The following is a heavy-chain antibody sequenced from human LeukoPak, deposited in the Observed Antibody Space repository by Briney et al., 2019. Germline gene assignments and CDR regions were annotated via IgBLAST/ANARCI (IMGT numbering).Heavy chain of an antibody. V-gene: IGHV4-39*01. CDR1: GGSISSSSYY. CDR2: IYYSGST. Sequence: SSETLSLTCTVSGGSISSSSYYWGWIRQPPGKGLEWIGTIYYSGSTYYNPSLKSRVTISVDTSKNQFSLKLSSVTAADTAVYYCARRGMAAAGFFDYWGQGTLVTVSS. CDR3: ARRGMAAAGFFDY. J-gene: IGHJ4*02. D-gene: IGHD6-13*01.